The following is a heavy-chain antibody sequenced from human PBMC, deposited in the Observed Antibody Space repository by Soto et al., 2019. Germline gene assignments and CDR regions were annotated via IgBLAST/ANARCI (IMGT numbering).Heavy chain of an antibody. V-gene: IGHV1-69*01. D-gene: IGHD2-8*02. Sequence: QVQLVQSGAEVKKPGSSVKVSCRASGGTFSNYAISWVQQAPGQGLEWMGGIVPIFGTANYAQKFQGRITITADESTSTAYMELSSLRSDDTAVYYCASPTGKLDYWGQGTLVSVPS. CDR2: IVPIFGTA. J-gene: IGHJ4*02. CDR1: GGTFSNYA. CDR3: ASPTGKLDY.